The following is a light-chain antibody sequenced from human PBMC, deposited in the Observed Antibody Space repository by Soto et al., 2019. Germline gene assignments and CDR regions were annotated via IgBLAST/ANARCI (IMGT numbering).Light chain of an antibody. CDR2: EVN. CDR1: SRDVCGCNY. Sequence: QSSLTQPPSASGSPVQSVAISCTGTSRDVCGCNYVSWYQQHPGKAPKLMIYEVNKRPSGVPDRFSGSKSGNTASLTVSGLQAEDEADYYCSSYPXSSNAFGTGTKXTXL. J-gene: IGLJ1*01. CDR3: SSYPXSSNA. V-gene: IGLV2-8*01.